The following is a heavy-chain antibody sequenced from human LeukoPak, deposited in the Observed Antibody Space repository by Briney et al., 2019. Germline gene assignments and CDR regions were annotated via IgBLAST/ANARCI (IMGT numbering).Heavy chain of an antibody. Sequence: GRSLRLSCAASGFTFSSYAMHWVRQAPGKGLEWVAVISYDGSNKYYADSVKGRFTISRDNPKNTLYLQMNSLRAEDTAVYYCARDAGFDYWGQGTLVTVSS. CDR2: ISYDGSNK. J-gene: IGHJ4*02. CDR3: ARDAGFDY. CDR1: GFTFSSYA. V-gene: IGHV3-30-3*01.